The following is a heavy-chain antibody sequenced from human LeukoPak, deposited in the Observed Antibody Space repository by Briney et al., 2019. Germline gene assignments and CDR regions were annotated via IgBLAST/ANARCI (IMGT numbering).Heavy chain of an antibody. D-gene: IGHD3-22*01. Sequence: SETQSLTCTVSGGSISSYYWSWIRQPPGKGLEWIGYIYYSGSTNYNPSLKSRVTISVDTSKNQFSLKLSSVTAADTAVYYCARTNYYDSSAYDYWGQGTLVTVSS. CDR1: GGSISSYY. J-gene: IGHJ4*02. CDR3: ARTNYYDSSAYDY. CDR2: IYYSGST. V-gene: IGHV4-59*01.